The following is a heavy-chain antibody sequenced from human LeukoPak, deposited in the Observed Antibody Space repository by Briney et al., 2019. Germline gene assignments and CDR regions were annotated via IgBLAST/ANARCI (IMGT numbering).Heavy chain of an antibody. CDR3: AKGGHLDV. Sequence: PGGSLRLSCAASRFTFNTYWLSWVRQAPGKGLEWVANIRADGSEKYYVDSVKGRFTISRDNAKNSVYVQMNSLRAEDTAVYFCAKGGHLDVWGQGTLVSISS. CDR1: RFTFNTYW. V-gene: IGHV3-7*04. CDR2: IRADGSEK. J-gene: IGHJ4*02.